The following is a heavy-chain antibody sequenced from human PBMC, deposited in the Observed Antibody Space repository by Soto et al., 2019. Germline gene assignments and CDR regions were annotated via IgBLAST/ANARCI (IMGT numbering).Heavy chain of an antibody. CDR2: ISGSGSST. J-gene: IGHJ2*01. V-gene: IGHV3-23*01. Sequence: GGSLRLSCAASGFTFSTYAMSWVRQAPGKGLEWVSVISGSGSSTYYADSVKGRFTISRDNSKNTLYLQMNSLRAEDTAVYYCAKDASSGIKSFDRWGRGNLVTVSS. CDR1: GFTFSTYA. D-gene: IGHD3-10*01. CDR3: AKDASSGIKSFDR.